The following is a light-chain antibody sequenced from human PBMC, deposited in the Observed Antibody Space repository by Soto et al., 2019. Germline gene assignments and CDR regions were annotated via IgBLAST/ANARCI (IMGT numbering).Light chain of an antibody. CDR2: EVS. V-gene: IGLV2-14*01. CDR3: SSYTSSSTLVL. Sequence: QYALTQPASVSGSPGQSITISCTGTSGDVGAYNFVSWYQQHPGKAPKLIIYEVSNRPSGVSNRFSGSKSGNTASLTISGLQAEDEADYYCSSYTSSSTLVLFGGGTKVTVL. J-gene: IGLJ2*01. CDR1: SGDVGAYNF.